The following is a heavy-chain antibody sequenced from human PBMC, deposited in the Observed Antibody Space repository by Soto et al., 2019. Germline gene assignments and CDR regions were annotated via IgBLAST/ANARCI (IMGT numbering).Heavy chain of an antibody. J-gene: IGHJ4*02. CDR3: TRPRYDDSGTPFDY. Sequence: EVQLVESGGGLVQPGESLRLSCATSGFTFSSYWMHWVHQAPGKGLVWVSRINGDGSTTSYADSVKGRFTISRDNAKNTLYLRMNSLRAEDTAVYYCTRPRYDDSGTPFDYWGQGTLVTVSS. V-gene: IGHV3-74*01. CDR1: GFTFSSYW. CDR2: INGDGSTT. D-gene: IGHD3-22*01.